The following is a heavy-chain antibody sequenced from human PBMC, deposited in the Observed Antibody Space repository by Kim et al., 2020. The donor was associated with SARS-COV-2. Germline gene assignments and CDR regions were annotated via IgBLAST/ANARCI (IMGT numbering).Heavy chain of an antibody. V-gene: IGHV4-4*02. CDR1: GGSISSSNW. J-gene: IGHJ4*02. D-gene: IGHD2-15*01. CDR3: ARVVVATTGGYFDS. Sequence: SETLSLTCAVSGGSISSSNWCSWVRQPPGKGLEWIGEIYHSGSTNYNPSLKSRVTISVDKSKNQFSLKLSSVTAADTAVYYCARVVVATTGGYFDSWGQGTLVTVSS. CDR2: IYHSGST.